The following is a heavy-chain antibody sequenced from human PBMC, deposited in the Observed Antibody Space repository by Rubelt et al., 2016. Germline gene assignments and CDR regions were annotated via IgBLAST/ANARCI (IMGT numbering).Heavy chain of an antibody. CDR2: ISSSSSTI. J-gene: IGHJ3*02. V-gene: IGHV3-48*01. Sequence: LGKGLEWVSYISSSSSTIYYADSVKGRFTISRDNSKNTLYLQMNSLRAEDTAVYYCARDGRIVGATMSIDAFDIWGQGTMVTVSS. CDR3: ARDGRIVGATMSIDAFDI. D-gene: IGHD1-26*01.